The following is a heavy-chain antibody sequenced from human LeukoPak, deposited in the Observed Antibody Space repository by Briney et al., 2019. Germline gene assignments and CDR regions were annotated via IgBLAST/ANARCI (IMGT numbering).Heavy chain of an antibody. Sequence: PSETLSLTCAVYGGSFSGYYWSWIRQPPGKGLEWIGEINHSGSTNYNPSLKSRVTISVDTSKNQFSLKLSSVTAADTAVYYCAREDYYYMDVWGKGTTVTVPS. CDR2: INHSGST. J-gene: IGHJ6*03. CDR3: AREDYYYMDV. CDR1: GGSFSGYY. V-gene: IGHV4-34*01.